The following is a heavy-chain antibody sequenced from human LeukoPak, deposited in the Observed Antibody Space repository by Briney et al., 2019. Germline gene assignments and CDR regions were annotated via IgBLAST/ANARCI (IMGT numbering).Heavy chain of an antibody. J-gene: IGHJ4*02. D-gene: IGHD5-24*01. CDR2: IYYSRST. CDR1: GASISSGGYY. V-gene: IGHV4-30-4*01. CDR3: ARDGYNSGYFDY. Sequence: SQTLSLTCTVSGASISSGGYYWNWIRQPPGKGLEWIGYIYYSRSTSYSPSLKSRLTISVDTSKNQFSLKLSSVTAADAAVYYCARDGYNSGYFDYWGQGTLVTVSS.